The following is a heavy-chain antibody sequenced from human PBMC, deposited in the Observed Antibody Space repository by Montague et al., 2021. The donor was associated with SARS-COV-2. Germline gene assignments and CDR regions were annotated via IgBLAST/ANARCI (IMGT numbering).Heavy chain of an antibody. J-gene: IGHJ4*02. CDR3: ARVGTRLNDYDGSGYFDY. Sequence: SETLSLTCAVYSGSLSGYYWSWIRQAPGKGLEWIGEINYSGDTYYNPSLTSRVTISMDTSESQFSLKMTSVTAADTAVYYCARVGTRLNDYDGSGYFDYWGQGALVIVSS. CDR2: INYSGDT. V-gene: IGHV4-34*01. D-gene: IGHD3-22*01. CDR1: SGSLSGYY.